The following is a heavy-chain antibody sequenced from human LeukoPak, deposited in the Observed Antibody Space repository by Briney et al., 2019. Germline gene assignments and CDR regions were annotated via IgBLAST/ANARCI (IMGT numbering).Heavy chain of an antibody. CDR2: ISSSSSYI. CDR3: ARDRGDRPFDP. CDR1: GFTFSTYW. J-gene: IGHJ5*02. V-gene: IGHV3-21*01. D-gene: IGHD2-21*02. Sequence: PGGSLRLSCAASGFTFSTYWMNWVRQAPGKGLEWVSSISSSSSYIYYADSVKGQFTISRDNAKNSLYLQMNSLRAEDTAVYYCARDRGDRPFDPWGQGTLVTVSS.